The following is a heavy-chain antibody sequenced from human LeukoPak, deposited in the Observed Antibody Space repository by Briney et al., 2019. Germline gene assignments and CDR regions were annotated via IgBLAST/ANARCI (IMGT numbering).Heavy chain of an antibody. Sequence: GGSLRLSCAASGFTFDDYAMHWVRQAPGKGLEWVSGISWNSGTIGYADSVKGRFTISRDNGKKSLFLQMNSLRAEDTALYYCSKDTRDILTGYYNTAFDYWGQGTLVTVSS. V-gene: IGHV3-9*01. D-gene: IGHD3-9*01. CDR3: SKDTRDILTGYYNTAFDY. J-gene: IGHJ4*02. CDR2: ISWNSGTI. CDR1: GFTFDDYA.